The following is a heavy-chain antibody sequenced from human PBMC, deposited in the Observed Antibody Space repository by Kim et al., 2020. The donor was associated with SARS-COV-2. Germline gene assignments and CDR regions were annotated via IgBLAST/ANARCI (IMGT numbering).Heavy chain of an antibody. J-gene: IGHJ6*03. CDR2: IKQDGSEK. CDR1: GFTFSSYW. V-gene: IGHV3-7*01. Sequence: GGSLRLSCAASGFTFSSYWMSWVRQAPGKGLEWVANIKQDGSEKYYVDSVKGRFTISRDNAKNSLYLQMNSLRAEDTAVYYCARLTVVTRGLLNYYYYMDVWGKGTTVTVSS. CDR3: ARLTVVTRGLLNYYYYMDV. D-gene: IGHD2-21*02.